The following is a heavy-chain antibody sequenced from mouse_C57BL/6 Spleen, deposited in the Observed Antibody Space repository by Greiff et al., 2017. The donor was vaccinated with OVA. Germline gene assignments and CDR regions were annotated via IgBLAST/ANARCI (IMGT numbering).Heavy chain of an antibody. J-gene: IGHJ2*01. D-gene: IGHD1-1*01. CDR1: GYTFTSYW. CDR3: ARTTVVALDY. Sequence: QVQLQQPGAELVMPGASVKLSCKASGYTFTSYWMHWVKQRPGQGLEWIGEIDTSDSYINYNQKFKGKSTLTVDKTSSTAYMQLSSLTSEDSAVYYCARTTVVALDYWGQGTTLTVSS. CDR2: IDTSDSYI. V-gene: IGHV1-69*01.